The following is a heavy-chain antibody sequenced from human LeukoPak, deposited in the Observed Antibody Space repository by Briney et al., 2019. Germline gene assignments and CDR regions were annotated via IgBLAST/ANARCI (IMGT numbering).Heavy chain of an antibody. CDR1: GGSINSYY. J-gene: IGHJ3*02. Sequence: PSETLSLTCSVSGGSINSYYCFWIRQPPGKGLEWIGYFYSSGSTNYNPSLESRVTISVDTSKNQFSLKLSSVTAADTAVYYCARGGDYYYDRRSAFDIWGQGTMVTVSS. CDR3: ARGGDYYYDRRSAFDI. D-gene: IGHD3-22*01. V-gene: IGHV4-59*12. CDR2: FYSSGST.